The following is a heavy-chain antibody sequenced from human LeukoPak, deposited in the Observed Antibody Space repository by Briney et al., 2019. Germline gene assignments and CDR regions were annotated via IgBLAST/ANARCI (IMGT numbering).Heavy chain of an antibody. CDR1: GGSISSSSYY. D-gene: IGHD3-22*01. Sequence: SETLSLTCTVSGGSISSSSYYWGWIRQPPGKGLEWIGSIYYSGSTYYNPSLKSRVTISVDTSKNQFSLKLSSVTAADTAVYYCARTYYYDSSGAYYYYMDVWGKGTTVTVSS. CDR2: IYYSGST. CDR3: ARTYYYDSSGAYYYYMDV. J-gene: IGHJ6*03. V-gene: IGHV4-39*01.